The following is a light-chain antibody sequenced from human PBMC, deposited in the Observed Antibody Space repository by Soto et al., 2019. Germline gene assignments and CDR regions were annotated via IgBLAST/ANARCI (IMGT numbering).Light chain of an antibody. CDR1: SSDFGDDKY. J-gene: IGLJ1*01. V-gene: IGLV2-14*01. Sequence: QSVLTQPASVSGSPGQSITVSCTGSSSDFGDDKYVSWYQQQPGKGPNLLIYGVNSRPSGISNRFSGSKSGNTASLTISGLQTEDEADYHCCSYAGTYVFGSGTKLTVL. CDR3: CSYAGTYV. CDR2: GVN.